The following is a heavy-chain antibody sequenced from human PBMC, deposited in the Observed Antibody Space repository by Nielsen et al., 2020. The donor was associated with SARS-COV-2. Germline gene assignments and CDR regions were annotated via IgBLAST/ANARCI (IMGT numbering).Heavy chain of an antibody. D-gene: IGHD6-13*01. CDR3: ARGNSSSWFDY. Sequence: GESLKISCAASGFTFSSYAMHWVRQAPGKGLEWVAVISYDGSNKYYADSVKGRFTISRDNSKNTLYLQMNSLRAEDTAVYYCARGNSSSWFDYWGQGTLVTVSS. CDR1: GFTFSSYA. J-gene: IGHJ4*02. V-gene: IGHV3-30*04. CDR2: ISYDGSNK.